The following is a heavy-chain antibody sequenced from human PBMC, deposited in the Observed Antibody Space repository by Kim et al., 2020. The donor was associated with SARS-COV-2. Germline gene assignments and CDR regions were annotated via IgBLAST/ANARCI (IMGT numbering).Heavy chain of an antibody. CDR3: VKDPLGWLQSHDSYFDY. V-gene: IGHV3-64D*09. J-gene: IGHJ4*02. Sequence: VKGRFTISRDNSKNTLYLQMSSLRAEDTAVYYCVKDPLGWLQSHDSYFDYWGQGTLVTVSS. D-gene: IGHD5-12*01.